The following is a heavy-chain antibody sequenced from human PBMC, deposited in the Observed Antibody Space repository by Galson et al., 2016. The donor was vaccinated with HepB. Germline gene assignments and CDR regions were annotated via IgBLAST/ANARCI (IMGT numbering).Heavy chain of an antibody. CDR1: GGSISSGGYY. Sequence: TLSLTCTVSGGSISSGGYYWSWIRQHPGKGLEWIGYIYHSGSTYYNPSLKSRVTISVDTSKNQFSLKLSSVTAADTAVYFCARDRSSGSGSFGYWGQGTLFTVFS. CDR2: IYHSGST. J-gene: IGHJ4*02. V-gene: IGHV4-31*03. CDR3: ARDRSSGSGSFGY. D-gene: IGHD3-10*01.